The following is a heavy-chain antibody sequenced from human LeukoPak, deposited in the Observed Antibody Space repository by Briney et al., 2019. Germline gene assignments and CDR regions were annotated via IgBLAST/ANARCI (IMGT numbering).Heavy chain of an antibody. CDR3: ARERDTSMVALDS. J-gene: IGHJ4*02. CDR2: ITSNIYT. Sequence: GGSLRLSCAASGFTFSSYSLNWVRQAPGKGLEWVSCITSNIYTYYTDSVRGRFTISRDNSQNSVYLVMNSLRAEDTAVYYCARERDTSMVALDSWGQGTLVTVSS. D-gene: IGHD5-18*01. V-gene: IGHV3-21*06. CDR1: GFTFSSYS.